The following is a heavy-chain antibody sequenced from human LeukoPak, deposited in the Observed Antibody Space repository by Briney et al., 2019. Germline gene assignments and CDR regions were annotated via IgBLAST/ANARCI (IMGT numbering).Heavy chain of an antibody. CDR3: ARGFRRRFHLYDY. J-gene: IGHJ4*02. V-gene: IGHV4-34*01. CDR2: INHSGGT. Sequence: SETLSLTCAVYGGSFSGYYWSWIRQPPGKGLEWIGEINHSGGTNYNPSLKSRVTISVDTSKNQFSLKLSSVTAADTAVYYCARGFRRRFHLYDYWGQGTLVTVSS. CDR1: GGSFSGYY. D-gene: IGHD3-3*01.